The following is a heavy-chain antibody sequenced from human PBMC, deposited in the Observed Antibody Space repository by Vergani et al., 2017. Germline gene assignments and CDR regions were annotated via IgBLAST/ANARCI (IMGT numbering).Heavy chain of an antibody. CDR2: ISYDGINK. J-gene: IGHJ4*02. CDR1: GFTFSSYA. D-gene: IGHD2-2*01. CDR3: AREIVVVPAAQGDFDY. Sequence: QVQLVESGGGVVQPGRSLRLSCAASGFTFSSYAMHWVRQAPGKGLEWVAVISYDGINKYYADSVKGRFTISRDNSKNTLYLQMNSLRAEDTAVYYCAREIVVVPAAQGDFDYWGQGTLVTVSS. V-gene: IGHV3-30-3*01.